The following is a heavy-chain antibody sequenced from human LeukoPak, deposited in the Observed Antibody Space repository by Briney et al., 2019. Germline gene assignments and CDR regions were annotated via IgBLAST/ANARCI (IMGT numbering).Heavy chain of an antibody. CDR2: IYSGGST. V-gene: IGHV3-66*01. D-gene: IGHD3/OR15-3a*01. J-gene: IGHJ6*02. CDR3: ARGTGSYFRTEYGMDV. Sequence: GGSLRLSCAASGFTVSSNYMSWVRQAPGKGLEWVSVIYSGGSTHYADSVKGRFTISRDNSKNTLYLQMNSLRAEDTAVYYCARGTGSYFRTEYGMDVWGQGTTVTVSS. CDR1: GFTVSSNY.